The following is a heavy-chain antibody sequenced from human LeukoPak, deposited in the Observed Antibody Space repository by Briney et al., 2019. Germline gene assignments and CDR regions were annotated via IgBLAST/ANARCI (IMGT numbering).Heavy chain of an antibody. CDR2: IYSGGST. J-gene: IGHJ6*02. V-gene: IGHV3-53*01. CDR1: GFTFSSYA. Sequence: GGSLRLSCAASGFTFSSYAMSWVRQAPGRGLEWVSVIYSGGSTYYADSVKGRFTISRDNSKNTLYLQMNSLRAEDTAVYYCARDLRGSSWLYYYYYGMDVWGQGTTVTVSS. D-gene: IGHD6-13*01. CDR3: ARDLRGSSWLYYYYYGMDV.